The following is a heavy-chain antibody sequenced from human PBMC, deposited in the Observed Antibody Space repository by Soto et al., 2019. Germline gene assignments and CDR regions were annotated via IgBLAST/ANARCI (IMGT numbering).Heavy chain of an antibody. CDR1: GGSFSDYY. CDR3: AGGYSYGSFDGHYYYGMDV. Sequence: SETLSLTCAVYGGSFSDYYWSWIRQPPGKGLEWIGEINHSGSTNYNPSLKSRVTISVDTSKNQFSLTLSSVTAADTAVYYCAGGYSYGSFDGHYYYGMDVWGQGTTVTVSS. CDR2: INHSGST. J-gene: IGHJ6*02. V-gene: IGHV4-34*01. D-gene: IGHD5-18*01.